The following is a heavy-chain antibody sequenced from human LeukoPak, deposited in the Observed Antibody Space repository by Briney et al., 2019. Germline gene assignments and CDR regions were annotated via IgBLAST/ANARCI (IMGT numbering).Heavy chain of an antibody. CDR3: AREIGPIQLHLWGSAFDY. D-gene: IGHD5-18*01. CDR2: IIPIFGTV. V-gene: IGHV1-69*13. Sequence: ASVKVSCKASGGTFSSYSISWVRQAPGQGLEWMGGIIPIFGTVNYAQKFQGRVTITADESTATAYMDLSSLRSEDTAVYYCAREIGPIQLHLWGSAFDYWGQGTLVTVSS. J-gene: IGHJ4*02. CDR1: GGTFSSYS.